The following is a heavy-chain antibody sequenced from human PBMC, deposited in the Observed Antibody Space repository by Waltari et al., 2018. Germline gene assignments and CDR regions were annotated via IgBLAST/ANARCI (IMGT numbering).Heavy chain of an antibody. CDR2: IYYSGST. CDR1: GGSISSSSYY. CDR3: ARMVRGYCSSTSCHTDH. J-gene: IGHJ4*02. D-gene: IGHD2-2*01. V-gene: IGHV4-39*07. Sequence: QLQLQESGPGLVKPSETLSLTCTVSGGSISSSSYYWGWVRQPPGKGLEWIGSIYYSGSTYHNPSLKSRVTISVDTSKNQFSLRVSSVTAADTVVFYCARMVRGYCSSTSCHTDHWGQGTLVTVSS.